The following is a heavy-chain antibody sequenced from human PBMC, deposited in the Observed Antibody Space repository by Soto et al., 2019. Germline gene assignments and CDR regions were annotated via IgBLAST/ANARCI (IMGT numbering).Heavy chain of an antibody. J-gene: IGHJ6*02. D-gene: IGHD3-10*01. CDR1: GFTFSNYA. Sequence: GGSLRLSCAASGFTFSNYAMIWIRQVPGKGLQWVSGLYGSGRGIHYAESVKDRFIISRDNSAYTVYLQMNNLRVEDSAIYYCAKDRHYYGSGSFPPYGMDVWGQGTTVTVSS. V-gene: IGHV3-23*01. CDR2: LYGSGRGI. CDR3: AKDRHYYGSGSFPPYGMDV.